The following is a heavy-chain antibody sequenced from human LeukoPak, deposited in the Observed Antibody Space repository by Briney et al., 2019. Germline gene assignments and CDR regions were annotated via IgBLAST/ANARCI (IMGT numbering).Heavy chain of an antibody. CDR1: GFTFSSYA. CDR3: ARDQRTYYYDSSGFPFNY. V-gene: IGHV3-30-3*01. Sequence: PERSLRLSCAASGFTFSSYAMHWVRQAPGKGLEWVAVISYDGSNKYYADSVKGRFTISRDNSKNTLYLQMNSLRAEDTAVYYCARDQRTYYYDSSGFPFNYWGQGTLVTVSS. J-gene: IGHJ4*02. D-gene: IGHD3-22*01. CDR2: ISYDGSNK.